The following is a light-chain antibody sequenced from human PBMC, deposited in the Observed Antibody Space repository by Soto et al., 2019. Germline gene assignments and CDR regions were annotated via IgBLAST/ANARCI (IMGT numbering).Light chain of an antibody. CDR2: SAS. J-gene: IGKJ4*01. V-gene: IGKV3-15*01. CDR3: QQYNNWPPIT. CDR1: QRISTN. Sequence: EIVMTQSPPTLSVSPGERATLSCRASQRISTNVAWYQHKPGQAPRLLIYSASTRATGIPARFSGSGSGTEFTLTISSLQTEDLAVYYCQQYNNWPPITFGGGTKVDIK.